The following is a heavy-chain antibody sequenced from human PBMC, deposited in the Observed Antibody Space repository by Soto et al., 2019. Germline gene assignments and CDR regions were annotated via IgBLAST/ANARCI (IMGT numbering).Heavy chain of an antibody. D-gene: IGHD2-2*01. V-gene: IGHV5-51*01. CDR3: ARHRPYCSSTSCYVHGMDV. J-gene: IGHJ6*02. CDR1: GYSFTSYW. Sequence: GESLKISCKDSGYSFTSYWISWVRQMPGKGLEWMGIIYPGDSDTRYSPSFQGQVTISADKSISTAYLQWSSLKASDTAMYYCARHRPYCSSTSCYVHGMDVWGQGTTVTVSS. CDR2: IYPGDSDT.